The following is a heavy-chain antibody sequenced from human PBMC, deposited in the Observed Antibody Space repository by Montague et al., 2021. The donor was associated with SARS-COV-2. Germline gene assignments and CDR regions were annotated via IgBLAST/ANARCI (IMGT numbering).Heavy chain of an antibody. V-gene: IGHV3-72*01. CDR2: TRNKINGYDT. CDR1: GFTVSDYY. CDR3: VRDRAAAPDS. J-gene: IGHJ4*02. D-gene: IGHD6-25*01. Sequence: SLRLSCAVSGFTVSDYYMDWVRQAPGKGLEWVGRTRNKINGYDTEYAASVKGRVIISRDESQNSLYLQINSLRTEDTGVYYCVRDRAAAPDSWGQGTLVTVSS.